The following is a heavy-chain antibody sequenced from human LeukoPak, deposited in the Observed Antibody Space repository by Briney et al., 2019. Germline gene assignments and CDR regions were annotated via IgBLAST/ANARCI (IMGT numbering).Heavy chain of an antibody. CDR2: ISGSGGTT. CDR1: GFTFNNYA. V-gene: IGHV3-23*01. CDR3: AKGVVDYYDSSGYYPSDL. D-gene: IGHD3-22*01. Sequence: GGSLRLSCAGSGFTFNNYAMTWFRQAPGKGLKWVSGISGSGGTTYYADSVKGRFTISRDNSNNTLYLQMNSTRVEDTAVYFCAKGVVDYYDSSGYYPSDLWGQGTLVTVSS. J-gene: IGHJ5*02.